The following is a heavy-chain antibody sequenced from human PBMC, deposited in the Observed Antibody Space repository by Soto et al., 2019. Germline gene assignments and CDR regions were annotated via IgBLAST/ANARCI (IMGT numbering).Heavy chain of an antibody. V-gene: IGHV4-39*01. CDR2: IYYSGRT. CDR3: ARQRTTVVTQAYFDH. D-gene: IGHD2-21*02. Sequence: SETLSLTCIVSGESISSSSYYWGWIRQPPGKGLEWIGSIYYSGRTYYNPSFKCRVTISIDTSKNQFSLKLSSVTATDTAVYYCARQRTTVVTQAYFDHWGQGALVTVSS. CDR1: GESISSSSYY. J-gene: IGHJ4*02.